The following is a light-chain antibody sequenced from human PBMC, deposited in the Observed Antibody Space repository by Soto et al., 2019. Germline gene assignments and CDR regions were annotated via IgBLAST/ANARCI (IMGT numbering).Light chain of an antibody. CDR3: QQFNTYPII. J-gene: IGKJ5*01. Sequence: AIQLTQSPSSLSASVGDRVTITCRASQDIRGALAWYQQKPGKPPKLLIFDVSSLQSGVPSRFSGSGSGTDFTLTISSLQPEDFATYYCQQFNTYPIIFGQGTRLELK. CDR1: QDIRGA. CDR2: DVS. V-gene: IGKV1-13*02.